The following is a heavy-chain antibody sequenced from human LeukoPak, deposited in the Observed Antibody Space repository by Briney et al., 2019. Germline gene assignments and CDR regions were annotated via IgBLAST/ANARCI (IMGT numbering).Heavy chain of an antibody. CDR3: ARGYCSSTSCYDY. Sequence: GGSLRLSCAASGFTFSSYSMNWVRQAPGKGLEWLGNINLDGYWSQYVDSVKGRFTISRDNAKNSLYLQMNSPRAEDTAVYYCARGYCSSTSCYDYWGQGTLVTVSS. J-gene: IGHJ4*02. D-gene: IGHD2-2*01. V-gene: IGHV3-7*01. CDR2: INLDGYWS. CDR1: GFTFSSYS.